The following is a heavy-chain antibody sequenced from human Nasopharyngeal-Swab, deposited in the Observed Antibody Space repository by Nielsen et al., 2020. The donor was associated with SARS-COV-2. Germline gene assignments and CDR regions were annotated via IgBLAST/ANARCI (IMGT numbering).Heavy chain of an antibody. V-gene: IGHV3-13*04. CDR3: ARGYYYDSSGYRPRGMDV. CDR1: GFTFSSYD. CDR2: IGTAGDT. D-gene: IGHD3-22*01. Sequence: GRSLRLSCAASGFTFSSYDMHWVRHATGKGLEWVSAIGTAGDTYYPGSVEGRFTISRENDKTSLYLQMNSLRAGDTAVYYCARGYYYDSSGYRPRGMDVWGQGTTVTVSS. J-gene: IGHJ6*02.